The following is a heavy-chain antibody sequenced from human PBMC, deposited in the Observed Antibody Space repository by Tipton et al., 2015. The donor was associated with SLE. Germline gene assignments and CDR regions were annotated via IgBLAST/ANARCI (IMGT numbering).Heavy chain of an antibody. CDR2: IYYSGST. CDR1: GGSISSYY. V-gene: IGHV4-59*12. J-gene: IGHJ6*02. CDR3: ARGGGSYGSGSYYPMDV. D-gene: IGHD3-10*01. Sequence: TLSLTCTVSGGSISSYYWSWIRQPPGKGLEWIGYIYYSGSTNYNPSLKSRVTISLDTSKNQFSLNLSSVTAADTAVYYCARGGGSYGSGSYYPMDVWGQGTTVTVSS.